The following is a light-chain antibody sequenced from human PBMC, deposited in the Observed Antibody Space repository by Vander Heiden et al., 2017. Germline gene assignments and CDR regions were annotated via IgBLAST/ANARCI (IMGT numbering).Light chain of an antibody. V-gene: IGLV6-57*01. CDR1: SGSIASNY. J-gene: IGLJ3*02. Sequence: VSDSARKTVTTSCTRSSGSIASNYVQWYQQRPGSSPTTVIYEDNQRPSGVPDRFSGSIDSSSNSASLTISGLKTEDEADYYCQSYDSSNQVFGGGTKLTVL. CDR2: EDN. CDR3: QSYDSSNQV.